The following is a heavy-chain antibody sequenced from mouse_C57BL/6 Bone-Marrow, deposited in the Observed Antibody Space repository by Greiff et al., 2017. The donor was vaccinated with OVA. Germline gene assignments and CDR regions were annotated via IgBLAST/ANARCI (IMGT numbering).Heavy chain of an antibody. CDR3: ARHHYYGSSSYYFDY. J-gene: IGHJ2*01. V-gene: IGHV1-55*01. CDR2: IYPGSGST. D-gene: IGHD1-1*01. Sequence: QVQLQQSGAELVKPGASVKMSCKASGYTFTSYWITWVKQRPGQGLEWIGDIYPGSGSTNYNEKFKSKATLTVDTSSSTAYMQLSSLTSEDSAVYYCARHHYYGSSSYYFDYWGQGTTLTVSS. CDR1: GYTFTSYW.